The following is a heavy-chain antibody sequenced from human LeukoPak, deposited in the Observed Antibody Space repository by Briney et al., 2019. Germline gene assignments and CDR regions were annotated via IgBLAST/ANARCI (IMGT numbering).Heavy chain of an antibody. V-gene: IGHV1-2*02. CDR1: GSAFTDYY. D-gene: IGHD4-11*01. Sequence: ASVKVSCKASGSAFTDYYIHWMRQAPGQGLEWMAWIDPSTGNTHYAQKFQGRITVTRDTSISTTYMELSWLTSDDTALYYCAREYSASEHWGQGTLVTVSS. CDR2: IDPSTGNT. CDR3: AREYSASEH. J-gene: IGHJ1*01.